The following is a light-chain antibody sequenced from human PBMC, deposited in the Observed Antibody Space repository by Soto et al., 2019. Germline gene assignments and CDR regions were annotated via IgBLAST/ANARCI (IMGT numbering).Light chain of an antibody. J-gene: IGKJ1*01. V-gene: IGKV3-20*01. CDR1: QSVASAY. Sequence: EIVLTQSPGTLSLSPGERATLSCRASQSVASAYFAWYQHTPGQAPRLLIYGASSRATGLPDRFSGSGSGTDFTLTISSLEPEDFAVYYCQEYQSSRWTFGQGYKVEAK. CDR2: GAS. CDR3: QEYQSSRWT.